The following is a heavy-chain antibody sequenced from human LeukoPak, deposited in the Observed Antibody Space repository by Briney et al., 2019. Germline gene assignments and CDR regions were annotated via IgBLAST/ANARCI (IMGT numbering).Heavy chain of an antibody. CDR3: ARVWVDAFDI. J-gene: IGHJ3*02. V-gene: IGHV4-34*01. Sequence: SETLSLTCAVYGGSFSGYYWSWIRQPPGKGLEWIGEINHSGSTNYNPSLKSRVTISVDTSNNQFSLKLSSVTAADTAVYYCARVWVDAFDIWGQGTMVTVSS. CDR1: GGSFSGYY. CDR2: INHSGST. D-gene: IGHD1-26*01.